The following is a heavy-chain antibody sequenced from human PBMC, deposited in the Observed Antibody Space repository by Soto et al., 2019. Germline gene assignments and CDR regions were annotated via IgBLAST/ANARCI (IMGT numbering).Heavy chain of an antibody. CDR2: ISYDGSNK. V-gene: IGHV3-30-3*01. CDR1: GFTFSSYA. D-gene: IGHD6-19*01. CDR3: ARDPEHVYSSGWYREVRPRDV. J-gene: IGHJ6*02. Sequence: GGSLRLSCAASGFTFSSYAMHWVRQAPGKGLEWVAVISYDGSNKYYADSVKGRFTISRDNSKNTLYLQMNSLRAEDTAVYYCARDPEHVYSSGWYREVRPRDVWGQGTTVTVSS.